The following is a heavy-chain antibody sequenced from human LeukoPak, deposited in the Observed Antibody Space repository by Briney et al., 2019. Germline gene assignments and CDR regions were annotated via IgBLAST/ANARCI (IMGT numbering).Heavy chain of an antibody. V-gene: IGHV3-49*04. D-gene: IGHD3-22*01. J-gene: IGHJ6*03. CDR2: IRSKANDGTT. CDR1: GFTFGDYA. CDR3: TRGGCGYVFDYYYYMDV. Sequence: GGSLRLSCTASGFTFGDYAMSWVRQAPGKGLEWVGFIRSKANDGTTEIAASVKGRFTISRDDSKRIAYLQMNSLKTEDTAVYYCTRGGCGYVFDYYYYMDVWGKGTTVTISS.